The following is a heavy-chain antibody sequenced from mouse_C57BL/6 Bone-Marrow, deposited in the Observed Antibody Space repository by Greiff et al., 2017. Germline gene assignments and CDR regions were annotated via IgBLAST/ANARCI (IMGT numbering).Heavy chain of an antibody. CDR2: IHPSDSDT. Sequence: QVQLKQPGAELVKPGASVKVSCKASGYTFTSYWMHWVKQRPGQGLEWIGRIHPSDSDTNYNQKFKGKATLTVDKSSSTAYLQLSSLTSEDSAVYDEAIRDYGDDEDWFAYWGQGTLVTVSA. CDR1: GYTFTSYW. CDR3: AIRDYGDDEDWFAY. D-gene: IGHD2-2*01. V-gene: IGHV1-74*01. J-gene: IGHJ3*01.